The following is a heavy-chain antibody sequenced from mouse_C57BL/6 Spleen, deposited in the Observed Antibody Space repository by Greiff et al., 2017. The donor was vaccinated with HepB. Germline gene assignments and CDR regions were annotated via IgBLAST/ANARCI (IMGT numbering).Heavy chain of an antibody. Sequence: VQLQQPGAELVRPGSSVKLSCKASGYTFTSYWMHWVKQRPIQGLEWIGNIDPSDSETHYNQKFKDKATLAVDKSSSTAYMQLSSLTADDSAVYYGSRKGPYGSSFWYFDVWGTGTTVTVSS. CDR1: GYTFTSYW. V-gene: IGHV1-52*01. CDR3: SRKGPYGSSFWYFDV. CDR2: IDPSDSET. J-gene: IGHJ1*03. D-gene: IGHD1-1*01.